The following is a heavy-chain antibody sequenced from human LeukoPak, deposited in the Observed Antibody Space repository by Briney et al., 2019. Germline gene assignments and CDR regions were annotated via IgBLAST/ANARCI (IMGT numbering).Heavy chain of an antibody. J-gene: IGHJ4*02. CDR2: INPNTGGT. CDR3: ARGVASAGAKYFDQ. Sequence: GASVKVSCKASGYTFTGYYIHWVRQAPGQGLEWMGWINPNTGGTDYAQKFQGRVTMTRDTSISTLYMELSRLTSDDTAVYYCARGVASAGAKYFDQWGQGTLVTVSS. V-gene: IGHV1-2*02. D-gene: IGHD6-13*01. CDR1: GYTFTGYY.